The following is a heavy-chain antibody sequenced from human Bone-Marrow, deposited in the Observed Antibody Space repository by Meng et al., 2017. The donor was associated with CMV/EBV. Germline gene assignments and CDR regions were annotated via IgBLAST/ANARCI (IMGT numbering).Heavy chain of an antibody. CDR1: GFTVSSNY. CDR2: IYRGGST. J-gene: IGHJ4*02. D-gene: IGHD6-13*01. Sequence: GGSLRLSCAASGFTVSSNYMSWVRQAPGKGLEWVSVIYRGGSTYYADSVKGRFTISRDNSKTMLYLQRDSLRVDDTAVYYCAKEKGGDSSSCFDYWGRGTLVTVSS. CDR3: AKEKGGDSSSCFDY. V-gene: IGHV3-53*01.